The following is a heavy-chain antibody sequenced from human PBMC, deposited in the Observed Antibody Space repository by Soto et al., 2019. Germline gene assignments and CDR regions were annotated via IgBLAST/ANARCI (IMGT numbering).Heavy chain of an antibody. D-gene: IGHD3-10*01. CDR2: IDGSGGIT. Sequence: QLLQSGGGLVQPGGSLTLSCAASGFTFGTTDMSWVRQAPGEGLEWVSTIDGSGGITYYADSVKGRFTISRDNSRNTVYLQMNSVRGDVTALYYCVKNSGWFNTWGQGALVTVSS. V-gene: IGHV3-23*01. CDR3: VKNSGWFNT. CDR1: GFTFGTTD. J-gene: IGHJ5*02.